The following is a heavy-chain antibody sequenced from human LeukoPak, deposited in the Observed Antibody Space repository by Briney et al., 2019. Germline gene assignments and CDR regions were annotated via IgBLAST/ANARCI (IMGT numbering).Heavy chain of an antibody. CDR2: INGENGNT. D-gene: IGHD3-10*01. CDR3: AREVSSVGANYFDY. V-gene: IGHV1-3*03. Sequence: GASVKVSCKASGYTFTNYAMNWVRQAPGQGLEWMGWINGENGNTKYSQELRGRVTFTSDSSATTVYMELSSLRSEDVAVYYCAREVSSVGANYFDYWGQGTLVTVSS. CDR1: GYTFTNYA. J-gene: IGHJ4*02.